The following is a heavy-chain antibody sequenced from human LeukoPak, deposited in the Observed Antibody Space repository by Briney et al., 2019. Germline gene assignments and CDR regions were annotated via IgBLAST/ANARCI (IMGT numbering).Heavy chain of an antibody. Sequence: GGSLRLSCAASGFTFSSYGMHWVRQAPGKGLEWVAVIWYDGSNKYYADSVKGRFTISRDNSKNTLYLQMNSLRAEDTAVYYCARDYYGSGSYYNYYYYGMDVWGQGTTVTVSS. D-gene: IGHD3-10*01. CDR3: ARDYYGSGSYYNYYYYGMDV. V-gene: IGHV3-33*01. CDR2: IWYDGSNK. J-gene: IGHJ6*02. CDR1: GFTFSSYG.